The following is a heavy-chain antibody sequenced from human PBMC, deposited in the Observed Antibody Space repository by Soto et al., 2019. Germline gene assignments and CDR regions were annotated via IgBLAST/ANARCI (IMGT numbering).Heavy chain of an antibody. CDR2: IYYSGST. CDR3: ARRRGGWYYFDY. CDR1: GGSISSSSYY. Sequence: KPSETLSLTCTVSGGSISSSSYYWGWIRQPPGKGLEWIGSIYYSGSTYHNPSLKSRVTISVDTSKNQFSLKLSSVTAADTAVYYCARRRGGWYYFDYWGQGTLVTVSS. J-gene: IGHJ4*02. D-gene: IGHD6-19*01. V-gene: IGHV4-39*01.